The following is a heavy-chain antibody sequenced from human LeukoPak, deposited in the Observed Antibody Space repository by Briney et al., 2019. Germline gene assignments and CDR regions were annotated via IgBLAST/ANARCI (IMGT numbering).Heavy chain of an antibody. J-gene: IGHJ3*02. CDR1: GGSISSYY. D-gene: IGHD1-26*01. V-gene: IGHV4-59*01. Sequence: SETLSLTCTVSGGSISSYYWSWIRQPPGKGLEWIGYIYYSGSTNYNPSLKSRVTISVGTSKNQFSLKLSSVAAADTAVYYCARDRGSYYASDAFDIWGQGTMVTVSS. CDR2: IYYSGST. CDR3: ARDRGSYYASDAFDI.